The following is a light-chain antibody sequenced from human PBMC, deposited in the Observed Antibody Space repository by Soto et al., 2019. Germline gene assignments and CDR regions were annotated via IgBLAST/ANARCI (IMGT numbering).Light chain of an antibody. J-gene: IGKJ1*01. V-gene: IGKV1-5*01. CDR1: QNINNW. Sequence: DIQMTQSPSTLSASVGDRVTITCRASQNINNWLAWYQQKPGKAPKLLIYDASTLESGVPSRFSGSGSGTEFTLTISSLQPDDFATYYCQQYTSYPWTFGQGTKVDIK. CDR3: QQYTSYPWT. CDR2: DAS.